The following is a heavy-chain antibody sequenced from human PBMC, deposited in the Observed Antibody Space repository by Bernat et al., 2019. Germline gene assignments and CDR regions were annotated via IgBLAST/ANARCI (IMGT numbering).Heavy chain of an antibody. CDR2: IYHSGST. V-gene: IGHV4-38-2*01. J-gene: IGHJ3*02. CDR1: GYSISSGYY. D-gene: IGHD6-6*01. Sequence: QVQLQESGPGLVKPSETPSLTCAVSGYSISSGYYWGWIRQPPGKGLEWIGSIYHSGSTYYNPSLKSRVTISVDTSKNQFSLKLSSVTAADTAVYYCATALLAYSSSSDAFDIWGQGTMVTVSS. CDR3: ATALLAYSSSSDAFDI.